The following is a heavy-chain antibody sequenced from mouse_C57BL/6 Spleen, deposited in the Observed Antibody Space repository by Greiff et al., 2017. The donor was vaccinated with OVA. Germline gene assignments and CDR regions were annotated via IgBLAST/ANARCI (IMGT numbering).Heavy chain of an antibody. Sequence: VQLQQSGPGLVKPSQSLSLTCSVTGYSITSGYYWNWIRQFPGNKLEWMGYISYDGSNNYNPSLKNRISITRDTSKNQFFLKLNSVTTEDTATYYCARGILYYDYGFAYWGQGTLVTVSA. D-gene: IGHD2-4*01. CDR3: ARGILYYDYGFAY. CDR1: GYSITSGYY. J-gene: IGHJ3*01. V-gene: IGHV3-6*01. CDR2: ISYDGSN.